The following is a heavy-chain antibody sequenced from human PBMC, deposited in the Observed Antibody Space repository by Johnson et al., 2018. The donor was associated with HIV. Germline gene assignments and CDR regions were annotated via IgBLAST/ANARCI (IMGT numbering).Heavy chain of an antibody. J-gene: IGHJ3*02. V-gene: IGHV3-13*01. CDR1: GFTFGDYA. Sequence: MQLVESGGGLVQPGRSLRLSCTASGFTFGDYALNWFRQAPGKGLEWVSTIGTAGDTYYVGSVKGRFTISRENANNSLYLQMNSLRAGDTAVYYCARTGVLGAFDIWGQGTMVTVSS. D-gene: IGHD2-8*02. CDR3: ARTGVLGAFDI. CDR2: IGTAGDT.